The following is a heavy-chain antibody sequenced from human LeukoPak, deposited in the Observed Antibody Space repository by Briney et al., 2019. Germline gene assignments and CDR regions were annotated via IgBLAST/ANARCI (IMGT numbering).Heavy chain of an antibody. D-gene: IGHD2-15*01. CDR3: ARRSGYCSGGSCRLFSSGYYYMDV. J-gene: IGHJ6*03. CDR1: GGSFSGYY. CDR2: INHSGST. Sequence: SETLSLTCAVYGGSFSGYYWSWIRQPPGKGREWIGEINHSGSTNYNPSLKSRVTISVDTSKNQFSLKLSSVTAADTAVYYCARRSGYCSGGSCRLFSSGYYYMDVWGKGTTVTVSS. V-gene: IGHV4-34*01.